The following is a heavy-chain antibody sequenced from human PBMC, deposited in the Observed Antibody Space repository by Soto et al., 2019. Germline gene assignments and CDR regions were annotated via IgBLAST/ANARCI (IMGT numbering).Heavy chain of an antibody. CDR1: GFTFSSYA. CDR3: TTDTEMTTNGMDV. CDR2: IKSKTDGATT. V-gene: IGHV3-15*01. J-gene: IGHJ6*02. D-gene: IGHD4-4*01. Sequence: GGSLRLSCXAAGFTFSSYAMSWVRQAPGKGLEWVGRIKSKTDGATTDYAAPVKGRFTISRDDSKNTLYLQMNSLKTEDTAVYYCTTDTEMTTNGMDVWGQGTTVTVSS.